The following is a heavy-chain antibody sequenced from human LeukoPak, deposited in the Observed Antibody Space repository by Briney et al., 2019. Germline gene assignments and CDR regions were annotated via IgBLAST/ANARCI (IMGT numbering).Heavy chain of an antibody. D-gene: IGHD3-22*01. V-gene: IGHV4-59*08. CDR2: IYYSGST. CDR1: GVSISSYY. Sequence: PSETLSLTCTVSGVSISSYYWSWIRQPPGKGLEWIGYIYYSGSTNYNPSLKSRLTISVDTSKTRFSLKLSSVTAADTAVYYCARSQYYNDKAFDIWGQGTMVTVSS. CDR3: ARSQYYNDKAFDI. J-gene: IGHJ3*02.